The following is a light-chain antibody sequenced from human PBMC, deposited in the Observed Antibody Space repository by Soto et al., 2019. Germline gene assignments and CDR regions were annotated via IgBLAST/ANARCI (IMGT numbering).Light chain of an antibody. V-gene: IGKV3-11*01. CDR2: DAS. CDR1: QSVSRN. J-gene: IGKJ5*01. Sequence: ERVLTQSPATLSMFPGERATLACRASQSVSRNLAWYQQKPGQAPRLXXYDASNRATGIPARFSGSGSGTDFTLTISSLEPEDFAVYDCQQRNNWPTFTFGQGTRLEIK. CDR3: QQRNNWPTFT.